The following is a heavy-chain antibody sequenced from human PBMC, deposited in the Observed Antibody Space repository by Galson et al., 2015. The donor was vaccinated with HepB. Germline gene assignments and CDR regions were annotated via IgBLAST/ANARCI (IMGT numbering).Heavy chain of an antibody. J-gene: IGHJ4*02. CDR3: AREVMIRTLAHKTPDY. V-gene: IGHV3-7*03. CDR2: VNLDGSEM. CDR1: GFSFTRYA. Sequence: SLRLSCAASGFSFTRYAMTWVRQAPGKGLEWVADVNLDGSEMYYADSVKGRFTISRDNAERSVSLHMYSLRAEDTAVYYCAREVMIRTLAHKTPDYWGQGTLVTVSS. D-gene: IGHD3-16*01.